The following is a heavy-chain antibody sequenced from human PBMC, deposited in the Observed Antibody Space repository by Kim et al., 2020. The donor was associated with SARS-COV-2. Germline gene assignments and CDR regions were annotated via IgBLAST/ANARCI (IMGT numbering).Heavy chain of an antibody. Sequence: SVKVSCKASGGTFSSYAISWVRQAPGQGLEWMGGIIPIFGTANYAQKFQGRVTITADESTSTAYMELSSLRSEDTAVYYCATREGELLFRKWVDYWGQGTLVTVSS. V-gene: IGHV1-69*13. D-gene: IGHD3-10*01. CDR2: IIPIFGTA. CDR3: ATREGELLFRKWVDY. CDR1: GGTFSSYA. J-gene: IGHJ4*02.